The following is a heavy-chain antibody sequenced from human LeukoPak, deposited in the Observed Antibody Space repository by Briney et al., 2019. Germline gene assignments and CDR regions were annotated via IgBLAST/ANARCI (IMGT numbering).Heavy chain of an antibody. J-gene: IGHJ6*03. CDR1: GGSISNYY. CDR2: IYYGGST. Sequence: SETLSLTCTVSGGSISNYYWSWIRQPPGKGLEWIGYIYYGGSTNYNPSLKSRVTISVDTSKNQFSLKLSSVTAADTAVYYCARRTIFGVVGYYYYMDVWGKGTTVTVSS. V-gene: IGHV4-59*01. D-gene: IGHD3-3*01. CDR3: ARRTIFGVVGYYYYMDV.